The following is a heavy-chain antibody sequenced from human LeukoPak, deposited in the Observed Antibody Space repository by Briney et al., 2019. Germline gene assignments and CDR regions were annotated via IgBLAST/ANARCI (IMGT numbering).Heavy chain of an antibody. D-gene: IGHD5-18*01. Sequence: SETLSLTCAVYGGSFSGYYWSWIRQPPGKGLEWIGEINHSGGTNYNPSLKSRVTISVDTSKNQFSLKLSSVTAADTAVYYCARGVYGYSYRATRWFDPWGQGTLVTVSS. CDR2: INHSGGT. V-gene: IGHV4-34*01. CDR3: ARGVYGYSYRATRWFDP. J-gene: IGHJ5*02. CDR1: GGSFSGYY.